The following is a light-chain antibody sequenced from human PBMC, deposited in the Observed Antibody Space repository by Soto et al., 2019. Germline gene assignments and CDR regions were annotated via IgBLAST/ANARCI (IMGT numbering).Light chain of an antibody. J-gene: IGKJ1*01. Sequence: DIQMTQSASTLSASLGDRVTITCRASQSISSCLAWYQQKPGKAPKLLIYKASTLKSGVPSRFSGSGSGTEFTLTISSLQPDDFATYYCQHYNSYSEAFGQGTKVDIK. V-gene: IGKV1-5*03. CDR2: KAS. CDR1: QSISSC. CDR3: QHYNSYSEA.